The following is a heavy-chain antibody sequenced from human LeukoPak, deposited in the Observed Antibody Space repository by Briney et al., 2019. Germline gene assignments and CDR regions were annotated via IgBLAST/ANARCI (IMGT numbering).Heavy chain of an antibody. J-gene: IGHJ5*02. D-gene: IGHD3-10*01. CDR1: GGSISSSSYY. Sequence: SETLSLTCTVSGGSISSSSYYWGWIRQPPGKGLEWIGSIYYSGSTYYNPSLKSRVTISVDTSKNQFSLKLSSVTAADTVVYYCARKKKIYGSGSSQIDPWGQGTLVTVSS. CDR2: IYYSGST. CDR3: ARKKKIYGSGSSQIDP. V-gene: IGHV4-39*01.